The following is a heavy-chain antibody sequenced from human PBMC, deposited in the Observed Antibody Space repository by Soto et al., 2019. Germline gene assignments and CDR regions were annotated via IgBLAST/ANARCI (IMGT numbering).Heavy chain of an antibody. J-gene: IGHJ3*02. Sequence: PGGSLRLSCAASGFTVSSNYMSWVRQAPGKGLEWVSVIYSGGSTYYADSVKGRFTISRDNSKNTLYLQMSSLRAEDTAVYYCARDRESTVTTQNDAFDIWGQGTMVTVSS. CDR1: GFTVSSNY. CDR2: IYSGGST. V-gene: IGHV3-66*01. CDR3: ARDRESTVTTQNDAFDI. D-gene: IGHD4-17*01.